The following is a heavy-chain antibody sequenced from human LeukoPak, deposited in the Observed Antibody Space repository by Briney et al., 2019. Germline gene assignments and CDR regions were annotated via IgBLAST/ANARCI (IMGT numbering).Heavy chain of an antibody. CDR3: ARHGDVDTAMGDAFDI. CDR1: GYSFTSYW. CDR2: IYPGDSDT. V-gene: IGHV5-51*01. D-gene: IGHD5-18*01. J-gene: IGHJ3*02. Sequence: GESLKISCKGSGYSFTSYWIGWVRQMPGKGLEWMGIIYPGDSDTRYSPSFQGQVTISADKSISTAYLQWSSLKASDTAMYYRARHGDVDTAMGDAFDIWGQGTMVTVSS.